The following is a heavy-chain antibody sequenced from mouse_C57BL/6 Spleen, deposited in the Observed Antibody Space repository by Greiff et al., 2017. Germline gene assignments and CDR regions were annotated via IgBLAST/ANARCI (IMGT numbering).Heavy chain of an antibody. J-gene: IGHJ3*01. CDR1: GFTFRDYG. V-gene: IGHV5-17*01. CDR2: ISSGSSTI. CDR3: ARGTQCAD. D-gene: IGHD3-3*01. Sequence: VKLVESGGGLVKPGGSLKLSCAASGFTFRDYGMPWVRQAPEKGLEWVAYISSGSSTIYYADTVKGRFTISRYNAKNTLFLQMTSLRSEDTAMYYFARGTQCADWGQGTLVTVSA.